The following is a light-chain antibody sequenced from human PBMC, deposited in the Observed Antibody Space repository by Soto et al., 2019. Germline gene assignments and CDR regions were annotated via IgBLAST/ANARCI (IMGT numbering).Light chain of an antibody. CDR1: SSNIGAGYD. V-gene: IGLV1-40*01. CDR2: GNS. J-gene: IGLJ3*02. Sequence: QSVLTQPPSVSGAPGQRVTISCTGSSSNIGAGYDVHWYQQLPGTAPKLLIYGNSNRPSGVPDRFSGSKSGTSASLAITGLQAEDEADYYCQSYDRSLSGGVFGGGTTLTVL. CDR3: QSYDRSLSGGV.